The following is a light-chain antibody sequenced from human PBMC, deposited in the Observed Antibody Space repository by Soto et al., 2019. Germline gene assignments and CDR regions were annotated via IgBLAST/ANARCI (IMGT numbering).Light chain of an antibody. CDR3: AAWDDSLNGPV. Sequence: QAVVTQTPSASGTPGQRGTMSCSGSSSNIGINDVHWYRQLSGAAPQILIYDTAQRATGVPDRFSGSRSGTSASLTISGLQSDDEAEYHCAAWDDSLNGPVFGGGTKVTVL. CDR1: SSNIGIND. J-gene: IGLJ2*01. CDR2: DTA. V-gene: IGLV1-44*01.